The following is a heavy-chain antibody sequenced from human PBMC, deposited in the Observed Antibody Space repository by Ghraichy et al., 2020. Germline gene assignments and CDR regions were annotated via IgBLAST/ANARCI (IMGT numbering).Heavy chain of an antibody. Sequence: GGSLRLSCAASGFTFSSYWMSWVRQAPGKGLEWVANIKRDGSEKYYVDSLKGRFTVSRDNAKNSLYLQMNSLRAEDTAVYYCARDHKSMGGLIWGQGTMVTVSS. J-gene: IGHJ3*02. D-gene: IGHD2/OR15-2a*01. V-gene: IGHV3-7*01. CDR1: GFTFSSYW. CDR3: ARDHKSMGGLI. CDR2: IKRDGSEK.